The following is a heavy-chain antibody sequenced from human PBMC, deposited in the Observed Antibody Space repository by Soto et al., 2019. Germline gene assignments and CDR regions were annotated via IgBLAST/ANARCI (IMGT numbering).Heavy chain of an antibody. Sequence: SETLSLTCTVSGGSISSSSYYWGWIRQPPGKGLEWIGSIYYSGSTYYNPSLKSRVTISVDTSKNQFSLKLSSVTAADTAVYYCARHPHYDSSAGPAGSFDLWGRGTLVTVSS. CDR3: ARHPHYDSSAGPAGSFDL. D-gene: IGHD3-22*01. CDR2: IYYSGST. J-gene: IGHJ2*01. CDR1: GGSISSSSYY. V-gene: IGHV4-39*01.